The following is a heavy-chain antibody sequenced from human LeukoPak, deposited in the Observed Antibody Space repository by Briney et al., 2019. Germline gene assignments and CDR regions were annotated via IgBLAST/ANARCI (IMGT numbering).Heavy chain of an antibody. CDR1: GFTFSSYA. CDR2: ISYDGSNK. CDR3: AREIQRDFDY. Sequence: GGSLRLSCAASGFTFSSYAMHWVRQAPGKGLEWVAVISYDGSNKYYADSVKGRFTISRDNSKSTLYLQMNSLRAEDTAVYYCAREIQRDFDYWGQGTLVTVSS. V-gene: IGHV3-30-3*01. D-gene: IGHD1-1*01. J-gene: IGHJ4*02.